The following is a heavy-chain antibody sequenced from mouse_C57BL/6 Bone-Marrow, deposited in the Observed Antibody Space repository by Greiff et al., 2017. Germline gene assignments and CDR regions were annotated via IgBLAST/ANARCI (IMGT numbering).Heavy chain of an antibody. Sequence: QVQLQQSGAELARPGASVKLSCKASGYTFTSYGISWVKQRTGQGLEWIGEIYPRSGNTYYNEKFKGKATLTADKSSSTAYMELRSLTSEDSAVYFCARREMVSYWCFDVWGTGTTVTVSS. J-gene: IGHJ1*03. CDR2: IYPRSGNT. CDR1: GYTFTSYG. D-gene: IGHD2-3*01. CDR3: ARREMVSYWCFDV. V-gene: IGHV1-81*01.